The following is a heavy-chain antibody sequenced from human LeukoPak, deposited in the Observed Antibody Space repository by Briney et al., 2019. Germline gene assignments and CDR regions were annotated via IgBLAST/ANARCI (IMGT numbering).Heavy chain of an antibody. D-gene: IGHD4-17*01. V-gene: IGHV1-2*02. CDR2: INPNSGGT. Sequence: ASVKVSCKASGYTFTGYYMHWVRQAPGQGLEWMGWINPNSGGTNYAQKFQGRVTMTRDTSKNQFSLKLSSVTAADTAVYYCARGSFPAYMTTVTTRAFPFDPWGQGTLVTVSS. CDR1: GYTFTGYY. J-gene: IGHJ5*02. CDR3: ARGSFPAYMTTVTTRAFPFDP.